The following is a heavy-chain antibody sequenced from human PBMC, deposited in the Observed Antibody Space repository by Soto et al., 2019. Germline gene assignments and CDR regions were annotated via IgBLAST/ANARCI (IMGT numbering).Heavy chain of an antibody. CDR3: ARYSSNWFQTEGMDV. D-gene: IGHD6-13*01. J-gene: IGHJ6*02. Sequence: PSETLSLTCTVSGGSISTYYWSWIRQPAGKGLEWIGRIDTSGNTNYNPSLKSRVTMSLDTSKKQFSLKLTSVTAADTAVYYCARYSSNWFQTEGMDVWGQGTTVTVSS. V-gene: IGHV4-4*07. CDR1: GGSISTYY. CDR2: IDTSGNT.